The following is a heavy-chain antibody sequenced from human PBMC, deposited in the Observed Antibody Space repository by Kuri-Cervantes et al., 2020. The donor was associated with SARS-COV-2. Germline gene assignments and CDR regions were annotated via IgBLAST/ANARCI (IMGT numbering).Heavy chain of an antibody. CDR3: ARYCTSTSCESAIDF. CDR1: GFTFSSYW. Sequence: GGSLRLSCAASGFTFSSYWMTWVRQAPGKGLDWVANVRQDGRDKYYGDSVKGRFTISRDNTKNSLYLQMDSLTAEDTAVYYCARYCTSTSCESAIDFWGQGTLVTVSS. V-gene: IGHV3-7*03. J-gene: IGHJ4*02. CDR2: VRQDGRDK. D-gene: IGHD2-2*01.